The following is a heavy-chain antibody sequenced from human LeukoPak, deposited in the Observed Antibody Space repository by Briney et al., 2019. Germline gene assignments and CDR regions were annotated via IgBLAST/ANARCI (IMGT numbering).Heavy chain of an antibody. CDR2: ICWDSGSI. CDR3: AKALSSSYYDSSGSYSAFDI. J-gene: IGHJ3*02. D-gene: IGHD3-22*01. CDR1: GFTFDDYA. V-gene: IGHV3-9*03. Sequence: PGRSLRLSCAASGFTFDDYAMHWVRQAPGKGLEWVSGICWDSGSIAYADSVKGRFTISRDNAKNSLYLQMSSLRPEDMASYYCAKALSSSYYDSSGSYSAFDIWGQGTMVTVSS.